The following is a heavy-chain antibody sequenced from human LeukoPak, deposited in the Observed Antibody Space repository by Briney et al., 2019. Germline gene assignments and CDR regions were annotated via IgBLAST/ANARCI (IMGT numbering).Heavy chain of an antibody. CDR3: ARDEINYGSGSYFDF. CDR1: GDSIRTYH. J-gene: IGHJ4*02. Sequence: SETLSLTCTVSGDSIRTYHWNWIRQSPGKVLEWIGSAHYSGSGNHNPSLKSRLTISVDTSKNQVSLKLSSITAADTAVYYCARDEINYGSGSYFDFWGQGTLVTVSS. V-gene: IGHV4-59*01. D-gene: IGHD3-10*01. CDR2: AHYSGSG.